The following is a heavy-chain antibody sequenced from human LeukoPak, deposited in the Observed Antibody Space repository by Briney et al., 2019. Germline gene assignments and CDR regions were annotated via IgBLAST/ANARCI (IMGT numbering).Heavy chain of an antibody. D-gene: IGHD6-19*01. CDR2: INPSGSST. CDR1: GYSFTSHY. Sequence: ASVKVSCKASGYSFTSHYMHWVRQAPGQGLEWMGLINPSGSSTLYAQKFQGRVTMTRDMSTTTDYMELRSLRSDDTAVYYCARGGYSSGWYKIWAFDIWGQGTMVTVSS. V-gene: IGHV1-46*01. J-gene: IGHJ3*02. CDR3: ARGGYSSGWYKIWAFDI.